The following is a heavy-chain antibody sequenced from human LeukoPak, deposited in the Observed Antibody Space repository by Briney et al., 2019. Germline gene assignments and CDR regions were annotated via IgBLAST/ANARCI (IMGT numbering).Heavy chain of an antibody. CDR3: ASYGSGQGFDY. J-gene: IGHJ4*02. V-gene: IGHV5-51*01. CDR1: RYSFTSYW. CDR2: IYPGDSDT. Sequence: GESLKISCKDSRYSFTSYWIGWVRQLPGKGLGWVGIIYPGDSDTRYSPSFQGQVTISADKSISTAYLQWSSLKASDTAMYYCASYGSGQGFDYWGQGTLVTVSS. D-gene: IGHD3-10*01.